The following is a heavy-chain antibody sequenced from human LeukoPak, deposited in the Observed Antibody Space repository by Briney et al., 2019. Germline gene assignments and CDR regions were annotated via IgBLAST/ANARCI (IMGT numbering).Heavy chain of an antibody. CDR1: GGSFSGYY. CDR3: ARHGGAYGGT. D-gene: IGHD5-12*01. CDR2: INHSGST. Sequence: SETLSLTCAVYGGSFSGYYWSWIRQPPGKGLEWIGEINHSGSTNYNPSLKSRVTISVDTSKNQFSLKLSSVTAADTAVYYCARHGGAYGGTWGQGTLVTVSS. J-gene: IGHJ5*02. V-gene: IGHV4-34*01.